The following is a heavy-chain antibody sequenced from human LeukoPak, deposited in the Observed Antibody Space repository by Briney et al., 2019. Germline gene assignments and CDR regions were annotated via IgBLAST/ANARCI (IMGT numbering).Heavy chain of an antibody. J-gene: IGHJ4*02. Sequence: GASVKVSCKASGYTFTGYYMHWVRQAPGQGLEWMGWINPNSGGTNYAQKLQGRVTMTRDTSISTAYMELSRLRSDDTAVYYCARAPYYYDSSGYYFEVYYFDYWGQGTLVTVSS. CDR3: ARAPYYYDSSGYYFEVYYFDY. D-gene: IGHD3-22*01. V-gene: IGHV1-2*02. CDR1: GYTFTGYY. CDR2: INPNSGGT.